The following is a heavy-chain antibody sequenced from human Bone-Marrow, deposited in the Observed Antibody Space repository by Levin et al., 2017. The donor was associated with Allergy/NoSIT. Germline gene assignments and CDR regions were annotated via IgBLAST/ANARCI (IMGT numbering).Heavy chain of an antibody. CDR3: ARDWYYTTDY. V-gene: IGHV3-74*01. CDR1: GFSFSSTW. J-gene: IGHJ4*01. D-gene: IGHD2/OR15-2a*01. Sequence: GGSLRLSCAASGFSFSSTWMHWVRQTPGEGLVWVSRINSDGTTYYADCVKGRFIISRDNAKSTLYLQMNRLRVEDTAVYYCARDWYYTTDYWGHGTLVTVSS. CDR2: INSDGTT.